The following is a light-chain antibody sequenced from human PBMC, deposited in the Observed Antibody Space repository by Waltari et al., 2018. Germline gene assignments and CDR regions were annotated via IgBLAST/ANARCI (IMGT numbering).Light chain of an antibody. CDR1: QNINKY. V-gene: IGKV1-39*01. CDR2: DAS. CDR3: QQASRTPLT. J-gene: IGKJ4*01. Sequence: DIQMTQSPSSLSASVGDRVTITCRASQNINKYLHWYQQKPGKAPKLLIYDASSLQSGVPSRFSGGGSGTDFTLTITSLQPGDFATYYCQQASRTPLTFGGGTKVEI.